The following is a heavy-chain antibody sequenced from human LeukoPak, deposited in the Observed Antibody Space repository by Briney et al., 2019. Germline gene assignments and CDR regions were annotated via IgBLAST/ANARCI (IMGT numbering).Heavy chain of an antibody. CDR3: ALAPYCGGDCGEAFDI. V-gene: IGHV1-69*04. J-gene: IGHJ3*02. D-gene: IGHD2-21*02. CDR1: GGTFSSSA. Sequence: SVKVSCKASGGTFSSSAISWVRQAPGQGLEWMGRIIPILGIANYAQKFQGRVTITADKSTSTAYMELSSLRSEDTAVYYCALAPYCGGDCGEAFDIWGQGTMVTVSS. CDR2: IIPILGIA.